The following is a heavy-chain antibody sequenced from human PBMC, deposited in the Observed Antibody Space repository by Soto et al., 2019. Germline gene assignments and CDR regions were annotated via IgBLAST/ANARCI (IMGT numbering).Heavy chain of an antibody. D-gene: IGHD2-21*01. CDR3: FQAEHSIRDLRSVSAFLLNRSSDL. J-gene: IGHJ2*01. Sequence: QPTGNGLEWIGSIYYSGSTYYNPPLNSRVTISVETSKNQFSLKLCSVTAADTAVYFFFQAEHSIRDLRSVSAFLLNRSSDL. CDR2: IYYSGST. V-gene: IGHV4-39*01.